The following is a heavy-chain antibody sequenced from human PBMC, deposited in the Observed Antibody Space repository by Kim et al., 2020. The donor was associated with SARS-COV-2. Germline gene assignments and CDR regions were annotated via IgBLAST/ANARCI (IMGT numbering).Heavy chain of an antibody. Sequence: TTDYAAPVKGRFTISRDDSKNTLYMQMNSLKTEDTAVYYCTTDPSHRFDIWGQGTMVTLSS. D-gene: IGHD2-2*01. CDR3: TTDPSHRFDI. J-gene: IGHJ3*02. CDR2: TT. V-gene: IGHV3-15*01.